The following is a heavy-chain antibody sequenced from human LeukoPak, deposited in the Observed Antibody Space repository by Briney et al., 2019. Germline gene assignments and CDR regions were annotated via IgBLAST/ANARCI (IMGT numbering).Heavy chain of an antibody. CDR3: AGSGGGMDDY. CDR2: ITSSGSNI. Sequence: GGSLRLSCAASGFTFSSYRMNWVRQAPGKGLEWVSSITSSGSNIYYADSVKGRFTISRDNAKNSLYLQMNSLRAEDTAVYYCAGSGGGMDDYWGQGTLVTVSS. J-gene: IGHJ4*02. D-gene: IGHD3-16*01. V-gene: IGHV3-21*01. CDR1: GFTFSSYR.